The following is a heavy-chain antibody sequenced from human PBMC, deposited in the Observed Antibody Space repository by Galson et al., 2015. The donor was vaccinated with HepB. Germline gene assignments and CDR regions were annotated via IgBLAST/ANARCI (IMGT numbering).Heavy chain of an antibody. V-gene: IGHV3-23*01. D-gene: IGHD3-10*01. CDR1: GFTFSSYA. CDR3: AKDAAVWFGELITRYGMDV. CDR2: ISGSGGST. J-gene: IGHJ6*02. Sequence: SLRLSCAASGFTFSSYAMSWVRQAPGKGLEWVSAISGSGGSTYYADSVKGRFTISRDNSKNTLYLQMNSLRAEDTAVYYCAKDAAVWFGELITRYGMDVWGQGTTVTVSS.